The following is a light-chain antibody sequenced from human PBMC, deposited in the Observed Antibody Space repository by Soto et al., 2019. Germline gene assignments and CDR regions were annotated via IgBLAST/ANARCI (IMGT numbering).Light chain of an antibody. CDR3: MQGTHWVT. V-gene: IGKV2-30*01. CDR1: QSLVYSDGNTY. CDR2: KVS. J-gene: IGKJ4*01. Sequence: DIVMTQSPLSLPVTLGQPASISCRSSQSLVYSDGNTYLTWLQQRPGQSPRRLLYKVSQRDSGAPDRFSGSGSGTYFTLEISRVEAEDVGIYYCMQGTHWVTFGGGTKVEIK.